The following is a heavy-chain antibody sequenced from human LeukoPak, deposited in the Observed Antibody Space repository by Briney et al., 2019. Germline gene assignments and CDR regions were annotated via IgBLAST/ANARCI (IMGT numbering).Heavy chain of an antibody. Sequence: GGSLRLSCAASGFTFSNYGMHWVRQAPGKGLEWVAVISYDGSNKYYADSVEGRFTISRDNSKNTLYLQMNSLRAEDTAVYYCARAGRDEGSGWYQWFDPWGQGTLVTVSS. CDR3: ARAGRDEGSGWYQWFDP. J-gene: IGHJ5*02. D-gene: IGHD6-19*01. V-gene: IGHV3-30*03. CDR2: ISYDGSNK. CDR1: GFTFSNYG.